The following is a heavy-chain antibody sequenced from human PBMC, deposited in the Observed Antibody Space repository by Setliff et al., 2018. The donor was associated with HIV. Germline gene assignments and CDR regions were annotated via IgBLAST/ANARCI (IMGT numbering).Heavy chain of an antibody. J-gene: IGHJ6*03. D-gene: IGHD3-3*01. V-gene: IGHV1-8*01. CDR2: MNPNSGNT. CDR1: GYTFTSYD. Sequence: ASVKVSCKASGYTFTSYDINWVRQATGQGLEWMGWMNPNSGNTGYAQKFQGRVTMTRNTSISTAYMELSSLISEDTAVYYCARGQYYNFWSGFTTVYYYMDVWGKGTTVTVSS. CDR3: ARGQYYNFWSGFTTVYYYMDV.